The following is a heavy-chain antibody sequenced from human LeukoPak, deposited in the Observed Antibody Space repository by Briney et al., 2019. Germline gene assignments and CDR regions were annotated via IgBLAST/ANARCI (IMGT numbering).Heavy chain of an antibody. D-gene: IGHD3-16*02. Sequence: ASVKVSCKASGYTFTSYAVHWVRRAPGQSLEWMGYINDGDGNTKYSQEFQGRVTMTRDTSISTAYMELSRLRSDDTAVYYRARESSSQELGYRYNHDAFDIWGQGTMVTVSS. J-gene: IGHJ3*02. V-gene: IGHV1-3*01. CDR3: ARESSSQELGYRYNHDAFDI. CDR1: GYTFTSYA. CDR2: INDGDGNT.